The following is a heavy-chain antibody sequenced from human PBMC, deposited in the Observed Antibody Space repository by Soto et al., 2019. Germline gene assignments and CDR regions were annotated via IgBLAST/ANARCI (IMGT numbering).Heavy chain of an antibody. CDR1: GDSITSGMYS. CDR2: IHVTGYT. CDR3: ARGGALRPNGHVPLDF. V-gene: IGHV4-30-2*01. Sequence: QLMLQESGSGLVRPSQTLSLTCTVSGDSITSGMYSWSWIRQAPGKGLEWIGNIHVTGYTAFSPSLRRRVTTPVATSRNLFSLTRTSVTAADTAVYFCARGGALRPNGHVPLDFWGQGTLVTVSS. J-gene: IGHJ4*02. D-gene: IGHD3-16*01.